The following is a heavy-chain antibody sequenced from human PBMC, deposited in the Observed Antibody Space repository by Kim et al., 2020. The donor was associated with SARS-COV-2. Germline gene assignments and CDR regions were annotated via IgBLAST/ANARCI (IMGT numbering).Heavy chain of an antibody. CDR1: GFTFSTYG. CDR2: VVYDGSDK. J-gene: IGHJ6*02. D-gene: IGHD3-10*01. Sequence: GGSLRLSCAASGFTFSTYGMHWVRQAPGKGLEWVAVVVYDGSDKYYADSVKGRFPISRDNSKNTLYLQMNSLRAEDTAVYYCAKALLRGVNFYYYGMDVWGQGTTVTV. V-gene: IGHV3-30*18. CDR3: AKALLRGVNFYYYGMDV.